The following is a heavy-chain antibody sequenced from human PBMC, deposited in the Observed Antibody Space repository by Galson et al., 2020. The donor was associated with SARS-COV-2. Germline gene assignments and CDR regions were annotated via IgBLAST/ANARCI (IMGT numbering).Heavy chain of an antibody. Sequence: GGSLRLSCAASGFTFSSYSMNWVRQAPGKGPEWVASISSTSSHKFYTDSVKGRFTISRDNAKNSLYLQMNSLGAEDTAVYYCAKDLGETSPGRNSYYYFGWDVWGQGTTVTVSS. CDR1: GFTFSSYS. CDR2: ISSTSSHK. V-gene: IGHV3-21*01. J-gene: IGHJ6*02. D-gene: IGHD1-1*01. CDR3: AKDLGETSPGRNSYYYFGWDV.